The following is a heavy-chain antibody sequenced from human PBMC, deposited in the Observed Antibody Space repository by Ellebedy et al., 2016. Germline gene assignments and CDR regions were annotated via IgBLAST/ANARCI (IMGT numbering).Heavy chain of an antibody. CDR2: MNPYNGNT. V-gene: IGHV1-8*01. J-gene: IGHJ6*02. CDR1: GYTFTTYD. D-gene: IGHD2-8*01. CDR3: AREGCSSDVCNRGYYYGMDV. Sequence: ASVKVSCKASGYTFTTYDMNWVRQATGQGPEWMGWMNPYNGNTRYAQRFQGRLTMTRDTSTSTAYMELSSLRSEDTAVYYCAREGCSSDVCNRGYYYGMDVWGQGTTVTVSS.